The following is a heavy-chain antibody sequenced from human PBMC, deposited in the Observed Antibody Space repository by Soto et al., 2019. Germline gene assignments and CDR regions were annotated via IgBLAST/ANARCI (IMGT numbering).Heavy chain of an antibody. V-gene: IGHV3-30*18. J-gene: IGHJ3*02. D-gene: IGHD6-13*01. Sequence: QVQLVESGGGVVQPGRSLRLSCAASGFTFSSYGMHWVRQAPGKGLEWVAVISYDGSNKYYADSVKGRFTISRDNSKNTLYLQMNSLRAEDTAVYYCAKSQQQLVPDDDAFDIWGQGTRFTVSS. CDR1: GFTFSSYG. CDR2: ISYDGSNK. CDR3: AKSQQQLVPDDDAFDI.